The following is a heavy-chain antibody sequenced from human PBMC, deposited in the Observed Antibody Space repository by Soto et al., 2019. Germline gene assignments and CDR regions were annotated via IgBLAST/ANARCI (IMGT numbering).Heavy chain of an antibody. Sequence: SETLSLTCTVSGGSISSGDYYWSWIRQPPGKGLEWIGYIYYSGSTYYNPSLKSRVTISVDTSKNQFSLKLSSVTAADTAVYYCARSAAGAWFDPWGQGTLVTVSS. V-gene: IGHV4-30-4*01. D-gene: IGHD6-13*01. CDR1: GGSISSGDYY. J-gene: IGHJ5*02. CDR3: ARSAAGAWFDP. CDR2: IYYSGST.